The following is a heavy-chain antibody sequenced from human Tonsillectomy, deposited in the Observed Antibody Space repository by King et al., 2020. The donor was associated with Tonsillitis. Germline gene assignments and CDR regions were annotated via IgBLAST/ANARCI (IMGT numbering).Heavy chain of an antibody. D-gene: IGHD3-3*01. Sequence: VQLVESGGGLVKPGGSLRLSCAASGFTFSNAWMNWVRQSRGKGREGVGRITSKTDGGTTDYVAPVKGRFTSPSDDSKNTLYLQKNSLKTEDTAVYYCTTGGGLGIWGQGTMVTVSS. V-gene: IGHV3-15*07. CDR3: TTGGGLGI. CDR1: GFTFSNAW. CDR2: ITSKTDGGTT. J-gene: IGHJ3*02.